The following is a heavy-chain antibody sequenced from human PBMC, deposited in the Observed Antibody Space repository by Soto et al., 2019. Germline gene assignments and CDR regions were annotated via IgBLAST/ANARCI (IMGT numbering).Heavy chain of an antibody. Sequence: SETLSLTCTVSGGSISSYYWSWIRQPPGKGLEWIGYIYYSGSTNYRPSLKSRATISIDTSKNQFSLKLSSVTAADTAVYYCARIYGDYDNYFDYWGQGTLVTVSS. D-gene: IGHD4-17*01. CDR3: ARIYGDYDNYFDY. CDR1: GGSISSYY. V-gene: IGHV4-59*01. CDR2: IYYSGST. J-gene: IGHJ4*02.